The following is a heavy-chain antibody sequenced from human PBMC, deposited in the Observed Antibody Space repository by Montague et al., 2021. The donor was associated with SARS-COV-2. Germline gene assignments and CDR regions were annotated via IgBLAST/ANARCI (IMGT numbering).Heavy chain of an antibody. CDR1: GFAFSTYT. CDR2: ISSSSTYI. V-gene: IGHV3-21*01. CDR3: ARRKAVGSIAY. Sequence: SLRLSCAASGFAFSTYTMNWVRQAPGKGLEWVSSISSSSTYIYYADSVKGRFTISRDNAKNSLYLQMNSLRAEDTAVYYCARRKAVGSIAYWGQGTLVTVSS. J-gene: IGHJ4*02. D-gene: IGHD6-19*01.